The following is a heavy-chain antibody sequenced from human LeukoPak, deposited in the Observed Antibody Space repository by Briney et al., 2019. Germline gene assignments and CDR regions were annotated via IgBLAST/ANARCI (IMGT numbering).Heavy chain of an antibody. CDR3: ARYCSGGSCYSTRRAFDY. CDR1: GYTFTGYY. CDR2: INPNCGGT. V-gene: IGHV1-2*02. Sequence: GASVKVARKASGYTFTGYYMHWVRQAPGQGLEWMGWINPNCGGTNYAQKFQGRVTMTRDTSISTAYMELSRLRSDDTAVYYCARYCSGGSCYSTRRAFDYWGQGTLVTVSS. D-gene: IGHD2-15*01. J-gene: IGHJ4*02.